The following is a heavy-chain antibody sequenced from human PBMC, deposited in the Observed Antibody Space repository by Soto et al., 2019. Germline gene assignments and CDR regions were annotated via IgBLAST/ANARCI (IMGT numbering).Heavy chain of an antibody. J-gene: IGHJ4*02. Sequence: EVQLLESGGGLVQPGGSLRLSCAASGFTFSSYAFTWVRQTPGKGLEWVSSISGNGAGTYHADSVKGRFTISRDNFKNTLFLQMNSLRAEDTAVYYCARIGEGLGTCYWGQGTLVTVSS. D-gene: IGHD3-10*01. V-gene: IGHV3-23*01. CDR3: ARIGEGLGTCY. CDR2: ISGNGAGT. CDR1: GFTFSSYA.